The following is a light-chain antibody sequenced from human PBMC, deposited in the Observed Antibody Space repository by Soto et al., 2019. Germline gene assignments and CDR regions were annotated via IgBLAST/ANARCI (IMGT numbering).Light chain of an antibody. CDR2: DAS. Sequence: DIQMTQSPSTLSASVGDRGTITCRASQNINRRLAWYQQKPGKAPNLLIYDASSLESGVPARFSGGGSGTEFTLTISSLQPDDFSTFYCQQYNNYPWTFGQGTKVDIK. V-gene: IGKV1-5*01. CDR1: QNINRR. J-gene: IGKJ1*01. CDR3: QQYNNYPWT.